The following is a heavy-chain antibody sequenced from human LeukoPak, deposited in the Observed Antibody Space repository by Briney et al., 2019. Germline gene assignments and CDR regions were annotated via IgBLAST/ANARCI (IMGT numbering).Heavy chain of an antibody. Sequence: PGGSLRLSCAASGFTFSSYSMNWVRQAPGKGLEWVSAISGSGGSTYYADSVKGRFTISRDNSKNTLYLQMNSLRAEDTAVYYCAKGSGGYYYYYMDVWGKGTTVTVSS. CDR3: AKGSGGYYYYYMDV. CDR1: GFTFSSYS. CDR2: ISGSGGST. J-gene: IGHJ6*03. D-gene: IGHD6-25*01. V-gene: IGHV3-23*01.